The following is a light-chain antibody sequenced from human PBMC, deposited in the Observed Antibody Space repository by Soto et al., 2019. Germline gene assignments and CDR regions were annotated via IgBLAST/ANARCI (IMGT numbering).Light chain of an antibody. CDR2: AAS. CDR1: QDINTY. Sequence: DIQLTQSPSFLSASVGDRVTITCRASQDINTYLAWYQQKPGKAPKLLIFAASTLQNGVPSRFSGSGAGTEFTVTITSLQPEDFATYYCQQRKSYPLTFGQGTRREIK. J-gene: IGKJ5*01. V-gene: IGKV1-9*01. CDR3: QQRKSYPLT.